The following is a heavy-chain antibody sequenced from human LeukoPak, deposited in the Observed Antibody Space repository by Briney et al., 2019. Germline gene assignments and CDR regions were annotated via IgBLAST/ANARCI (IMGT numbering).Heavy chain of an antibody. Sequence: GASVKVSCKASGGTFSSYTISWVRQAPGQGLEWMGRIIPILGIANYAQKFQGRVTITADKSTSTAYMELSSLRSEDTAVYYCARETGGLYYFDYWGQGTLVTVSS. CDR2: IIPILGIA. V-gene: IGHV1-69*04. D-gene: IGHD7-27*01. CDR1: GGTFSSYT. J-gene: IGHJ4*02. CDR3: ARETGGLYYFDY.